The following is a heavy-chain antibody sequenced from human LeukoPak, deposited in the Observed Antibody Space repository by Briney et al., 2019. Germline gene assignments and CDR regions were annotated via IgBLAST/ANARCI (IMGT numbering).Heavy chain of an antibody. V-gene: IGHV1-69*04. CDR2: IIPILGIA. CDR3: ARDRVVVAATLGNDY. CDR1: GGTFSSYA. J-gene: IGHJ4*02. Sequence: GSSVKVSCKASGGTFSSYAISWVRQAPGQGLEWMGRIIPILGIANYAQKFQGRVTITADKSTSTAYMELSSLRSEDMAVYYCARDRVVVAATLGNDYWGQGTLVTVSS. D-gene: IGHD2-15*01.